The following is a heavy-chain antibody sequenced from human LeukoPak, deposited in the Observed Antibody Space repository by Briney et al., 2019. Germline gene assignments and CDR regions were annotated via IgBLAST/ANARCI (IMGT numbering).Heavy chain of an antibody. CDR3: AKLYYYDSSGQTSDY. D-gene: IGHD3-22*01. CDR1: GFTFSSYG. J-gene: IGHJ4*02. CDR2: ISYDGSNK. V-gene: IGHV3-30*18. Sequence: GRSLRLSCAASGFTFSSYGMHWVRQAPGKGLEWVAVISYDGSNKYYADSVKGRLTISRDNSKNTLYLQMNSLRAEDTAVYYCAKLYYYDSSGQTSDYWGQGTLVTVSS.